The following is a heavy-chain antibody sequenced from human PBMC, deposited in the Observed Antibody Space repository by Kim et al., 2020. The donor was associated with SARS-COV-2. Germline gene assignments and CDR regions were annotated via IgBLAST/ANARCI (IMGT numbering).Heavy chain of an antibody. V-gene: IGHV4-39*01. D-gene: IGHD3-10*01. CDR3: ATHSLVRGVMLFSRPPRGYFDY. Sequence: SETLSLTCTVSGGSISSSSYYWGWIRQPPGKGLEWIGSIYYSWSTYYNPSLKSRVTISVDTSKNQFSLKLSSVTAADTAVYYCATHSLVRGVMLFSRPPRGYFDYWGQGTLVTVSS. CDR1: GGSISSSSYY. CDR2: IYYSWST. J-gene: IGHJ4*02.